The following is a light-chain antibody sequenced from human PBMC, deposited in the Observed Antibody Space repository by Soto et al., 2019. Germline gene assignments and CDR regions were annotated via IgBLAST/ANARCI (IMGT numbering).Light chain of an antibody. CDR3: QQSYSTPPWT. CDR1: QSLSSY. V-gene: IGKV1-39*01. Sequence: DIQMTQSPSSLSASVGDRVTITCRASQSLSSYLNWYQQKPGKAPKLLIYAASSLQSGVPSRFSGSGSGTDFTLTISSLQPEDFATYDCQQSYSTPPWTFGQGTKVESK. CDR2: AAS. J-gene: IGKJ1*01.